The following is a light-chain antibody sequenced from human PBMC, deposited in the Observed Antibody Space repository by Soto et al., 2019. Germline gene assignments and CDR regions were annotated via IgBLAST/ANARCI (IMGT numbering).Light chain of an antibody. Sequence: EIVLTQSPGTLSLSPGERATLSCRASQTVSSNYLAWYQQKPGQAPRLLIYGASSRATGIPDRFSGSGPGTDFTLTISRLEPEDFAVYYCQQYGSSQSFGQGTKVEIK. CDR2: GAS. CDR1: QTVSSNY. J-gene: IGKJ1*01. V-gene: IGKV3-20*01. CDR3: QQYGSSQS.